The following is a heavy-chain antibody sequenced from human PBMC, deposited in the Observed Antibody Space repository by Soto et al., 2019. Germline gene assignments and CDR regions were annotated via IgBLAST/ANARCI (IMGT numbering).Heavy chain of an antibody. CDR2: IREDGSEK. CDR3: AREEYCSSTSCLGAFDF. CDR1: EFTLSRYR. Sequence: GGSLRLSCAASEFTLSRYRMKWVRQSQGKRLEWVANIREDGSEKYYVDSVKGRFTISRDNAKKSLYLQMYSLRAEDTAVYYCAREEYCSSTSCLGAFDFWGQGTMVTVSS. V-gene: IGHV3-7*03. J-gene: IGHJ3*01. D-gene: IGHD2-2*01.